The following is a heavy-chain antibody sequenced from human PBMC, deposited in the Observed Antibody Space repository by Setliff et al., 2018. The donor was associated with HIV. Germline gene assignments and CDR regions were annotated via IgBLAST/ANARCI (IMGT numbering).Heavy chain of an antibody. Sequence: GSGPTLVNPTQTLTLTCTFSGFLLSTSGVGVGWIRQPPGKALEWLALIYWDDDKRYSPSLKSRLTITKDTSKNQVVLTMTNMDPVDTATYYCAHRMVTAAGPWFDPWGQGTLVTVSS. D-gene: IGHD6-13*01. J-gene: IGHJ5*02. V-gene: IGHV2-5*02. CDR1: GFLLSTSGVG. CDR3: AHRMVTAAGPWFDP. CDR2: IYWDDDK.